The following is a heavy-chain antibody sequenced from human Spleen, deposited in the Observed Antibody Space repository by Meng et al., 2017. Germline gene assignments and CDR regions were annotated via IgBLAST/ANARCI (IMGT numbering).Heavy chain of an antibody. Sequence: VQLQDSGPGLVKPSQTLSLTCTVSGDSISSGTYYWGWIRQHPGKALELIGYFYYSGSPYYNPSFTSLATISVDSSKNQFSLKLSSVTAADTAVYYCASQVFSGLNWFGPWGQGTLVTVSS. J-gene: IGHJ5*02. CDR1: GDSISSGTYY. V-gene: IGHV4-31*01. CDR3: ASQVFSGLNWFGP. D-gene: IGHD3-10*01. CDR2: FYYSGSP.